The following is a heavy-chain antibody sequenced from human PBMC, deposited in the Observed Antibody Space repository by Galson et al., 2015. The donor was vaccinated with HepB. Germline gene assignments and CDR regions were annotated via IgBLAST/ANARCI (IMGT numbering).Heavy chain of an antibody. Sequence: SLRLSCAASGFTFGDYATSWFRQAPGKGLEWVGFIRSKAYGGTTEYAASVKGRFTISRDDSKSIAYLQMNSLKTEDTAVYYCTRDGYCSSTSCYDIEYYYYGMDVWGQGTTVTVSS. D-gene: IGHD2-2*03. CDR1: GFTFGDYA. J-gene: IGHJ6*02. CDR3: TRDGYCSSTSCYDIEYYYYGMDV. V-gene: IGHV3-49*03. CDR2: IRSKAYGGTT.